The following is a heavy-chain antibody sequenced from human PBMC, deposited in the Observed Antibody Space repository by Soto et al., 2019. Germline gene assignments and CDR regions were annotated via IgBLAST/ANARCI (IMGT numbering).Heavy chain of an antibody. Sequence: ASVKVSCKASGYTFTSYGISWVRQAPGQGLEWMGWISAYNGNTNYAQKLQGRVTMTTDTSTSTAYMELRSLRSEDTAVYYCARAGGKAAAGTDFDYWGQGTLVTVSS. J-gene: IGHJ4*02. CDR2: ISAYNGNT. CDR3: ARAGGKAAAGTDFDY. CDR1: GYTFTSYG. D-gene: IGHD6-13*01. V-gene: IGHV1-18*01.